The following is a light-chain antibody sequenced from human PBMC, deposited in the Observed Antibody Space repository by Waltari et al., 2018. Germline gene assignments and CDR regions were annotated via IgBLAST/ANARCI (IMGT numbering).Light chain of an antibody. CDR3: QQHHTAPIT. J-gene: IGKJ5*01. CDR1: QGISNL. CDR2: AAS. V-gene: IGKV1-9*01. Sequence: DIQLTQSPSFLSASVGDRVTITCRSSQGISNLLAWYQQKPGTAPQLLIYAASTVQGGVPSRFSGSGSGTDFTLTISSLQPEDFATYYCQQHHTAPITFGQGTRLDIK.